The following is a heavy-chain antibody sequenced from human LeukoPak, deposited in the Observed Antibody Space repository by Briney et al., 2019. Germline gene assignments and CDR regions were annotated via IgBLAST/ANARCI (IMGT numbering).Heavy chain of an antibody. CDR3: ARGPRAAGDGYYFDY. CDR1: GGSISSGDYY. J-gene: IGHJ4*02. D-gene: IGHD6-13*01. V-gene: IGHV4-30-4*08. CDR2: IYYSGST. Sequence: SETLSLTCTVSGGSISSGDYYWSWIRQPPGKGLEWIGYIYYSGSTYYNPSLKSRVTISVDTSKNQFSLKLSSVTAADTAVYYCARGPRAAGDGYYFDYWGQGTLVTVSS.